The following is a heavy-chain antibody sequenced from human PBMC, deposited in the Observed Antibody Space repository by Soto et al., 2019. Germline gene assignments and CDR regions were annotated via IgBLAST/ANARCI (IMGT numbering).Heavy chain of an antibody. CDR3: VRDGHCITTSCYGNWFDP. CDR1: WFNFNTYW. CDR2: INSDASHT. D-gene: IGHD2-2*01. J-gene: IGHJ5*02. V-gene: IGHV3-74*01. Sequence: EVQLVESGGGLVQPGGSPRISFAASWFNFNTYWMHRVRPVSGESPEWGSRINSDASHTYYADSVKGRFTISRDNAKNTLHLEMNSLRAEDTAVYYCVRDGHCITTSCYGNWFDPWGQGTLVTVSS.